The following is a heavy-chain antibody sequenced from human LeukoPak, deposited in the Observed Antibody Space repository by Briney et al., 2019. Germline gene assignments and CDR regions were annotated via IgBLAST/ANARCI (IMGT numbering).Heavy chain of an antibody. CDR2: ISSSSNYI. Sequence: GGSLRPSCAASGFTFSIYSMNWVRQAPGRGLEWVSSISSSSNYIYYADSVKGRFTISRDNARNSVYLQMNSLRAEDRAVYYCVRDPAARSGNYSYHGMDVWGLGTTVTVSS. J-gene: IGHJ6*02. CDR1: GFTFSIYS. D-gene: IGHD1-26*01. CDR3: VRDPAARSGNYSYHGMDV. V-gene: IGHV3-21*01.